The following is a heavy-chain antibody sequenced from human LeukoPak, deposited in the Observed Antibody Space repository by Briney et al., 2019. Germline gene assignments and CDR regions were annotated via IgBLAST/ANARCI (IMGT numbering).Heavy chain of an antibody. Sequence: SETLSLTCAVYGGSFSGYYWSWIRQPPGKGLEWIGEINHSGSINYNPSLKSRVTISVDTSKNQFSLKLSSVTAADTAVYYCARDKTMVRGVIITSWFDPWGQGTLVTVSS. J-gene: IGHJ5*02. V-gene: IGHV4-34*01. CDR1: GGSFSGYY. D-gene: IGHD3-10*01. CDR3: ARDKTMVRGVIITSWFDP. CDR2: INHSGSI.